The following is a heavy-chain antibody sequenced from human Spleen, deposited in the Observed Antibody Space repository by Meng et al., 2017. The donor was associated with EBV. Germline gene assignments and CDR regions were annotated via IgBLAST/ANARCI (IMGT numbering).Heavy chain of an antibody. CDR2: IYYSGST. Sequence: GQLQESGPGMWKPSGTPPLTCTVSGGSVSSGTYYWSWIRQPPGKGLEWIGYIYYSGSTNYNPSLKSRVTISVDTSKNQFSLRLSSVTAADTAVYYCARSPDYFDSSGYYRFDYWGQGTLVTVSS. J-gene: IGHJ4*02. V-gene: IGHV4-61*01. CDR3: ARSPDYFDSSGYYRFDY. CDR1: GGSVSSGTYY. D-gene: IGHD3-22*01.